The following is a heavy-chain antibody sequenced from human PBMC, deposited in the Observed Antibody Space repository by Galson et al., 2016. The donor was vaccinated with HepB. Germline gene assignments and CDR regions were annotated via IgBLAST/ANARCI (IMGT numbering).Heavy chain of an antibody. CDR2: ISGSGGRT. Sequence: SLRLSCAASGFVFTSYAMSWVRQAPGKGLEWVSVISGSGGRTHHADSVKGRFTLSRDNSMNTLYLQMNSLRAEDTAVYYCAKGRVSTWYFFDYWGQGTLVTVAS. V-gene: IGHV3-23*01. D-gene: IGHD2-15*01. CDR1: GFVFTSYA. J-gene: IGHJ4*02. CDR3: AKGRVSTWYFFDY.